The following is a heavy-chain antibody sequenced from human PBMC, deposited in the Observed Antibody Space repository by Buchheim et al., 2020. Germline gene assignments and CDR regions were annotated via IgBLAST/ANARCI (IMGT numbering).Heavy chain of an antibody. D-gene: IGHD3-3*01. Sequence: QVQLVESGGGVVQPGRSLRLSCAASGFTFSSYGMHWVRQAPGKGLEWVAVISYDGSNKYYADSVKGRFTISRDKSKNTLYLQMNSLRAEDTAVYYCAKDSYYDFWSGLYYYYGMDVWGQGTT. J-gene: IGHJ6*02. CDR1: GFTFSSYG. CDR2: ISYDGSNK. V-gene: IGHV3-30*18. CDR3: AKDSYYDFWSGLYYYYGMDV.